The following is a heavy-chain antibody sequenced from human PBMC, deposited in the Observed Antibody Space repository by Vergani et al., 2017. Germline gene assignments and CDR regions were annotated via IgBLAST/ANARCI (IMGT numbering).Heavy chain of an antibody. CDR2: IIPIFGTA. Sequence: QVQLVQSGAEVKKPGSSVKVSCKASGGTFSSYAISWVRQAPGQGLGWMGRIIPIFGTANYAQKFQGRVTITADESTSTAYMELSSLRSEDTAVYYCATPPXDSSGYYPWDAFDIWGQGTMVTVSS. J-gene: IGHJ3*02. V-gene: IGHV1-69*13. CDR3: ATPPXDSSGYYPWDAFDI. CDR1: GGTFSSYA. D-gene: IGHD3-22*01.